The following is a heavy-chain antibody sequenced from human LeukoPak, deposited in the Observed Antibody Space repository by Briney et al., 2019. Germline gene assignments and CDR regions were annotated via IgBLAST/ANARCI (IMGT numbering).Heavy chain of an antibody. D-gene: IGHD3-9*01. CDR2: ISGSGGST. V-gene: IGHV3-23*01. CDR1: GFTFSSYA. J-gene: IGHJ4*02. CDR3: AKDSYYDILTGYFLDY. Sequence: GGSLTLSCAASGFTFSSYAMSWVRQAPGKGLEWVSAISGSGGSTYYADSVKGRLTISRDNSKKTLYLQMNSLRDEDTAVYYCAKDSYYDILTGYFLDYWGQGTLVTVSS.